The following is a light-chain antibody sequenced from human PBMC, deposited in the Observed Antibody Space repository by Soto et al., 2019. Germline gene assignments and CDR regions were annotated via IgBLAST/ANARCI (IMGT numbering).Light chain of an antibody. V-gene: IGKV1-33*01. CDR3: QQYDNLPFT. CDR1: RDISTI. J-gene: IGKJ3*01. Sequence: IQMTQSPSPLSASVEAEAPFTAQPSRDISTILNWYQQKPGKAPKLLIYDASNLETGVPSRFSGSGSGTDFTFTISSLQPEDIATYYCQQYDNLPFTFGPGTKVDIK. CDR2: DAS.